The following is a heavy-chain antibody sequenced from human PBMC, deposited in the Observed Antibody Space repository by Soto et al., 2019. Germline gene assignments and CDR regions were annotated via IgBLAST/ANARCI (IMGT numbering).Heavy chain of an antibody. V-gene: IGHV4-59*01. J-gene: IGHJ5*02. D-gene: IGHD3-3*01. CDR3: ARVGGPDVLRFLEWSQGWFDP. CDR2: IYYSGST. CDR1: GGSISSYY. Sequence: XATLCLTCTVSGGSISSYYWSWIRQPPGKGLEWIGYIYYSGSTNYNPSLKSRVTISVDTSKNQFSLKLSSVTAADTAVYYCARVGGPDVLRFLEWSQGWFDPWGQGTLVTVSS.